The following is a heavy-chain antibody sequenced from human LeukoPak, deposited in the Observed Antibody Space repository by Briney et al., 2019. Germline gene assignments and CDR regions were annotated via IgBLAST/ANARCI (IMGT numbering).Heavy chain of an antibody. D-gene: IGHD6-19*01. V-gene: IGHV4-61*02. CDR2: ISTTGSS. CDR3: ATFTVAGSGGQEGWFDP. CDR1: GGSISSGSYY. Sequence: SQTLSLTCTVSGGSISSGSYYWTWIRQPAGKGLEWIGRISTTGSSNYNPSLKSRVTISVDTSKNQFSLKLSSVTAADTAVYYCATFTVAGSGGQEGWFDPWGQGTLVTVSS. J-gene: IGHJ5*02.